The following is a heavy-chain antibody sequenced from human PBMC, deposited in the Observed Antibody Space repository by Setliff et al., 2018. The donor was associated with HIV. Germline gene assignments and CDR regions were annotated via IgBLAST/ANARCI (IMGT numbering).Heavy chain of an antibody. J-gene: IGHJ3*02. CDR3: ARDVDISGRGSALDI. V-gene: IGHV1-18*01. D-gene: IGHD3-16*01. CDR2: ISAFSGFT. CDR1: GYIFNNFG. Sequence: GASVKVSCKATGYIFNNFGITWVRQAPGQGLEWMGWISAFSGFTNYAPKLQARVTLTTDTSTSTAYMELRSLTSDDTAVYYCARDVDISGRGSALDIWGQGTGVTVSS.